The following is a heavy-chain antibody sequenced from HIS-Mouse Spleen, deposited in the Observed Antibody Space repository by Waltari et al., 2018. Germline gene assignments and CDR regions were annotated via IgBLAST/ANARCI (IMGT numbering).Heavy chain of an antibody. CDR1: GGSISSISSY. V-gene: IGHV4-39*07. CDR3: AREIPYSSSWYDWYFDL. J-gene: IGHJ2*01. D-gene: IGHD6-13*01. CDR2: IYYSGST. Sequence: QLQLQESGPGLVTTSETLSLTCPVPGGSISSISSYWSWLRQPPGKGLEWIGSIYYSGSTYYNPSLKSRVTISVDTSKNQFSLKLSSVTAADTAVYYCAREIPYSSSWYDWYFDLWGRGTLVTVSS.